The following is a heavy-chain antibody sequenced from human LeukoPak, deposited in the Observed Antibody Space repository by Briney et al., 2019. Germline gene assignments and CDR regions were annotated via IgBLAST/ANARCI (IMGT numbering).Heavy chain of an antibody. D-gene: IGHD3-10*01. V-gene: IGHV3-30*03. J-gene: IGHJ4*02. CDR1: GFTFSSYW. CDR3: ARDPSRGY. CDR2: ISYDGSNK. Sequence: GGSLRLSCAASGFTFSSYWMSWVRQAPGKGLEWVAVISYDGSNKYYADSVKGRFTISRDNSKNTLYLQMNSLRAEDTALYYCARDPSRGYWGQGTLVTVSS.